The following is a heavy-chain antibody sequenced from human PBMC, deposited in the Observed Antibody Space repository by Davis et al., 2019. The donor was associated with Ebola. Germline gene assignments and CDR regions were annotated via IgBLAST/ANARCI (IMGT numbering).Heavy chain of an antibody. Sequence: MPGGSLRLSCTVSGGSISSYYWSWIRQPPGKGLECIGYIHYSGSTNYNPSLKSRATISVDTSKNQFSLKLRSVTAADTAVYYCARGLQNNYYYYATDVWGQGTTVNVSS. CDR2: IHYSGST. V-gene: IGHV4-59*08. CDR1: GGSISSYY. CDR3: ARGLQNNYYYYATDV. J-gene: IGHJ6*02. D-gene: IGHD4-11*01.